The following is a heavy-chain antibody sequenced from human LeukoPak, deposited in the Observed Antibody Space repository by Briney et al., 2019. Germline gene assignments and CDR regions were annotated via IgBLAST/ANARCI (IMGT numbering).Heavy chain of an antibody. D-gene: IGHD3-22*01. CDR3: VRAYSRGYSDDFDY. CDR1: GFTFSDYY. V-gene: IGHV3-11*01. J-gene: IGHJ4*02. Sequence: GGSLRLSCAASGFTFSDYYMSWFRQAPGKGLEWLSYINGNNGTIYYADSVRGRFTISRDNAKNPVYLQMNSLRGEDTAVYYCVRAYSRGYSDDFDYWGQGTLVTVSS. CDR2: INGNNGTI.